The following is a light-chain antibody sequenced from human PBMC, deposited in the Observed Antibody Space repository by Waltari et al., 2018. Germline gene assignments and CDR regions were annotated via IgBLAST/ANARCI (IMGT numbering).Light chain of an antibody. CDR2: WAS. Sequence: DIVMTQSPDSLAVSLGERATINCKSSQSILYTSKNMNYLSWYQQKPGQPPKLLIYWASTRESGVPDRFSGGGSGTDFTLTISSLQAEDVAVYYCQQFFATPYTFGQGTRLEIK. CDR3: QQFFATPYT. CDR1: QSILYTSKNMNY. V-gene: IGKV4-1*01. J-gene: IGKJ2*01.